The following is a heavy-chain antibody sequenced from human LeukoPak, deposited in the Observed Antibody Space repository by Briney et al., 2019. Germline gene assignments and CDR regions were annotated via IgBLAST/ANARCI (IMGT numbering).Heavy chain of an antibody. CDR3: AKDLATGYSSSWYTNYYYGMDV. Sequence: PGGSLRLSCAASGFTLSNYEMHWVRQAPGKGLEWVAVISYDGSNKYYADSVKGRFTISRDNSKNTLYLQMNSLRAEDTAVYYCAKDLATGYSSSWYTNYYYGMDVWGQGTTVTVSS. V-gene: IGHV3-30*18. J-gene: IGHJ6*02. CDR1: GFTLSNYE. D-gene: IGHD6-13*01. CDR2: ISYDGSNK.